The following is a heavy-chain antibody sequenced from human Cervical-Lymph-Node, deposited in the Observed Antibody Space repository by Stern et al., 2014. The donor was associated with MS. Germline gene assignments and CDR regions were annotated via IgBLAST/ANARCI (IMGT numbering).Heavy chain of an antibody. J-gene: IGHJ4*02. Sequence: VQLVESGGGVVKPGGSLTLSCAASGFTFRDFYMSWIRQAPGRGLEWVSLISQSDSASSYAASVKGRFTISRDYAKNSLSLQMNGLRAEDTAVYFCARGRGGLYSDGSPYFYPDYWGQGILVTVSS. CDR3: ARGRGGLYSDGSPYFYPDY. V-gene: IGHV3-11*01. CDR1: GFTFRDFY. D-gene: IGHD3-22*01. CDR2: ISQSDSAS.